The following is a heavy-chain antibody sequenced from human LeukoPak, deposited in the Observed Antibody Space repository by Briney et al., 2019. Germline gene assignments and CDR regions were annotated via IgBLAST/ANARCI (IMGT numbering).Heavy chain of an antibody. D-gene: IGHD3-10*01. Sequence: ASVKVSCKASGYTFTSYGISWVRQAPGQGLEWMGWINAGNGNTKYSQKFQGRVTITRDTSASTAYMELSSLRSEDTAVYYCARDLGSITMVRGVIRAFDIWGQGTMVTVSS. CDR3: ARDLGSITMVRGVIRAFDI. CDR2: INAGNGNT. CDR1: GYTFTSYG. V-gene: IGHV1-3*01. J-gene: IGHJ3*02.